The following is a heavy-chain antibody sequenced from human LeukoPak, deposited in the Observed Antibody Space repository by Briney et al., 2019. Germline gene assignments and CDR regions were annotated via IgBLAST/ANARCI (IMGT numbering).Heavy chain of an antibody. CDR1: GFTFDDYA. D-gene: IGHD3-22*01. J-gene: IGHJ4*02. CDR3: AKVPYYYDSSGYYSVDY. Sequence: GGSLRLSCAASGFTFDDYAMHWVRHDPGKGMEWVSLISGDGGSTYYADSVKGRFTISRDNSKNSLYLQMNSLRTEDTALYYCAKVPYYYDSSGYYSVDYWGQGTLVTVSS. CDR2: ISGDGGST. V-gene: IGHV3-43*02.